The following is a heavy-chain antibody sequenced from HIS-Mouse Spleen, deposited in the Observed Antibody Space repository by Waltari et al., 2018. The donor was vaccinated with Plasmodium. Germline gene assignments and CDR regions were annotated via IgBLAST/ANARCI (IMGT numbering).Heavy chain of an antibody. CDR3: ASSWYWYFDL. J-gene: IGHJ2*01. V-gene: IGHV3-7*01. D-gene: IGHD6-13*01. CDR1: GFTFSSCW. Sequence: EVQLVESGGGLVQPGGSLRLSCAASGFTFSSCWMSWVRQAPGEGLDGVANRKQDGSEKYYVDSVKGRFTISRDNAKNSLYLQMNSLRAEDTAVYYCASSWYWYFDLWGRGTLVTVSS. CDR2: RKQDGSEK.